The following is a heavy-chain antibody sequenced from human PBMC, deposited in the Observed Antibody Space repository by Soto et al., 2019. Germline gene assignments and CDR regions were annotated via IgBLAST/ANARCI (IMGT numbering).Heavy chain of an antibody. CDR1: GYTFTGYY. Sequence: QVQLVQSGAEVKKPGASVKVSCKASGYTFTGYYMHWVRQAPGQGLEWMGWINPNSGGTNYAQKSQGWVTMTRDTSISTAYMELSRLRSDDTAVYYCARVSTTGIDAFDIWGQGTMVTVSS. D-gene: IGHD1-1*01. CDR3: ARVSTTGIDAFDI. V-gene: IGHV1-2*04. CDR2: INPNSGGT. J-gene: IGHJ3*02.